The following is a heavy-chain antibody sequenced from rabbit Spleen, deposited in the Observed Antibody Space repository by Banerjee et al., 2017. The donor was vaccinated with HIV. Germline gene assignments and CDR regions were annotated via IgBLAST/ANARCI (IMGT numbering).Heavy chain of an antibody. V-gene: IGHV1S40*01. Sequence: QSLEESGGGLVKPGASLTLTCKASGFSFNSGYDMCWVRQAPGKGLEWIACIYAGSSDSTYSATWAKGRFTLSKTSSTTVTLQMTSLTVADTATYFCARDAGTSFSTYGMDLWGPGTLVTVS. CDR1: GFSFNSGYD. CDR3: ARDAGTSFSTYGMDL. CDR2: IYAGSSDST. D-gene: IGHD8-1*01. J-gene: IGHJ6*01.